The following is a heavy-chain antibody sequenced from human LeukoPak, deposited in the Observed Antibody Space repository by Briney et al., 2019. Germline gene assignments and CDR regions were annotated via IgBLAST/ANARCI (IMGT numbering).Heavy chain of an antibody. Sequence: ASVKVSCKASGFTFTSSAVQWVRQARGQRLEWIGWIVVGSGNTNYAQKFQERVTITRDMSTSTAYMELSGLRSEDTAVYYCAADSPHYYGSGSYSPWGQGTLVTVSS. CDR3: AADSPHYYGSGSYSP. J-gene: IGHJ5*02. D-gene: IGHD3-10*01. CDR1: GFTFTSSA. CDR2: IVVGSGNT. V-gene: IGHV1-58*01.